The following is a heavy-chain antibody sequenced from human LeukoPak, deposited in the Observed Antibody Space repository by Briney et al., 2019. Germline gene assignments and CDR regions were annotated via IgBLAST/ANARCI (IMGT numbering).Heavy chain of an antibody. CDR2: IYHSGST. CDR1: GGSISSDGYS. CDR3: ARSGGYCGSTTCHVKYFDL. V-gene: IGHV4-30-2*01. Sequence: SQTLSLTCAVSGGSISSDGYSWSWIRQPPGKGLEWIGSIYHSGSTYYNPSLKSRVTISVDRSKNQFSLKLSSVTAADTAVYYCARSGGYCGSTTCHVKYFDLWGRGTLVTVSS. J-gene: IGHJ2*01. D-gene: IGHD2-2*01.